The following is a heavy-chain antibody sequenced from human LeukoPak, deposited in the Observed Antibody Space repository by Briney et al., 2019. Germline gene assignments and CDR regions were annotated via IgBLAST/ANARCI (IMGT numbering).Heavy chain of an antibody. J-gene: IGHJ4*02. CDR1: GGSISPYY. D-gene: IGHD4-17*01. V-gene: IGHV4-59*08. Sequence: SETLSLTCTVSGGSISPYYWSWIRQPPGKGLEWIGYIYYSGSTKYNPSLKSRVTISVDTSKNQFSLKLNSVTAADTAVYYCARAGYGDSDFDYWGQGTLVTVSS. CDR3: ARAGYGDSDFDY. CDR2: IYYSGST.